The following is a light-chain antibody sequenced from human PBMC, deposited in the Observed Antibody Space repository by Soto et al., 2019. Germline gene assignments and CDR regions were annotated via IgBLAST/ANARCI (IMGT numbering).Light chain of an antibody. CDR3: ASYAGNNVI. V-gene: IGLV2-8*01. J-gene: IGLJ2*01. CDR2: EVT. Sequence: QSTLTQLPCASGSPGQSVAISCTGTSSDVGGYNYVSWFQQHPGKAPKLMIYEVTKRPSGVPDRFSGSKSGNTASLTVSGLQAEDEADYYCASYAGNNVIFGGGTKLTVL. CDR1: SSDVGGYNY.